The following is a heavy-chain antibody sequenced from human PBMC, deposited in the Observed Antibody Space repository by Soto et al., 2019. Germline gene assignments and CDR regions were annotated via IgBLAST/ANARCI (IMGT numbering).Heavy chain of an antibody. CDR2: ISAYNGNT. CDR3: AKALAPVDIVATQGY. V-gene: IGHV1-18*01. Sequence: ASVKVSCKASGYTFTSYGISWVRQAPGQGLEWMGWISAYNGNTNYAQKLQGRVTMTTDTSTSTAYMELRSLRAEDTAVYYCAKALAPVDIVATQGYWGPGTLVTVS. J-gene: IGHJ4*02. D-gene: IGHD5-12*01. CDR1: GYTFTSYG.